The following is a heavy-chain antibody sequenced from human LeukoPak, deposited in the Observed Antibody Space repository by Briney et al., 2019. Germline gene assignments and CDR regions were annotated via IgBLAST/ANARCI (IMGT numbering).Heavy chain of an antibody. D-gene: IGHD5-12*01. CDR1: GFTITNYA. J-gene: IGHJ4*02. V-gene: IGHV3-23*01. CDR2: ITGRGDKT. Sequence: GGSLRLSCSASGFTITNYALSWVRQAPGKGLEWVSAITGRGDKTYYTDSVKGRFTLSRDNSKNTLYLQMNSLRAEDTALYYCATDGYSGYGYFDYWGQGTLVTVSS. CDR3: ATDGYSGYGYFDY.